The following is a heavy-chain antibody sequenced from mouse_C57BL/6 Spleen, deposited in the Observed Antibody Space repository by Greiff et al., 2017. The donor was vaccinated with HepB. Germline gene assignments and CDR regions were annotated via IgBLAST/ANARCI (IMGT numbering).Heavy chain of an antibody. D-gene: IGHD1-1*01. CDR1: GYTFTDYE. J-gene: IGHJ3*01. CDR3: TRGVVFAY. V-gene: IGHV1-15*01. Sequence: QVHVKQSGAELVRPGASVTLSCKASGYTFTDYEMHWVKQTPVHGLEWIGAIDPETGGTAYNQKFKGKAILTADKSSSTAYMELRSLTSEDSAVYYCTRGVVFAYWGQGTLVTVSA. CDR2: IDPETGGT.